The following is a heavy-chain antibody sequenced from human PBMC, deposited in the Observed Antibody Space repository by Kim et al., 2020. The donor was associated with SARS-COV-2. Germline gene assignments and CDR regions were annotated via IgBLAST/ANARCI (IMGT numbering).Heavy chain of an antibody. Sequence: FYPASVKGRFTISRDKAKNSLYLQMNSLTDGDTAIYYCARQRYNNGEFDYWGQGTLVTVSS. J-gene: IGHJ4*02. CDR3: ARQRYNNGEFDY. D-gene: IGHD1-20*01. V-gene: IGHV3-13*01.